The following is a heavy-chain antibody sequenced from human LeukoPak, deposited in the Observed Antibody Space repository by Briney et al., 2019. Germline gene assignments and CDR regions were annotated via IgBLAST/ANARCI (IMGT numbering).Heavy chain of an antibody. CDR1: GGSFSGYY. CDR3: ARLGYSGYWGRDY. J-gene: IGHJ4*02. D-gene: IGHD5-12*01. V-gene: IGHV4-34*01. CDR2: INHSGST. Sequence: SETLSLTCAVYGGSFSGYYWSWIRQPPGQGLEWIGEINHSGSTNYNPSLKSRVTISVDTSKNQFSLKLSSVTAADTAVYYCARLGYSGYWGRDYWGQGTLVTVSS.